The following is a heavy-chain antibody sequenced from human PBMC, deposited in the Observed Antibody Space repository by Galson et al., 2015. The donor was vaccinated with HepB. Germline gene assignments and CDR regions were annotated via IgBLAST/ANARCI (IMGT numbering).Heavy chain of an antibody. D-gene: IGHD5-12*01. CDR2: IISKTEGGTI. CDR1: GFTVINAW. V-gene: IGHV3-15*01. Sequence: SLRLSCAASGFTVINAWMSWVRQAPGKGLEWVGRIISKTEGGTIDYAAPVKGRFTISRDDSKSTLYLQMNNLQIEDTAVYYCISNRGGYVDRWGQGTLVTVSS. J-gene: IGHJ4*02. CDR3: ISNRGGYVDR.